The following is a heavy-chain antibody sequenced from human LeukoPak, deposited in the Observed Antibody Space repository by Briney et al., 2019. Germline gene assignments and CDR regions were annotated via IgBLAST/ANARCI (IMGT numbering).Heavy chain of an antibody. V-gene: IGHV1-18*01. CDR2: ISAYNGNT. J-gene: IGHJ4*02. CDR3: ARRPDTAMVALSPFDY. CDR1: GYTFTSYG. D-gene: IGHD5-18*01. Sequence: ASVKVSCKASGYTFTSYGISWVRQAPGQGLEWMGWISAYNGNTNYAQKLQGRVTMTTDTSTSTAYMELRSLRSDDTAVYYCARRPDTAMVALSPFDYWGQGTLVTVSS.